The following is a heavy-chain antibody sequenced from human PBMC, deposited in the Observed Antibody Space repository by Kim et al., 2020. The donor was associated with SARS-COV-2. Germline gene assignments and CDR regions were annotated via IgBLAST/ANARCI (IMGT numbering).Heavy chain of an antibody. CDR3: ARAVLRPLQVDY. Sequence: YYNPSLKSRVTISVDTSKNQFSLKLSSVTAADTAVYYCARAVLRPLQVDYWGQGTLVTVSS. J-gene: IGHJ4*02. D-gene: IGHD1-1*01. V-gene: IGHV4-31*02.